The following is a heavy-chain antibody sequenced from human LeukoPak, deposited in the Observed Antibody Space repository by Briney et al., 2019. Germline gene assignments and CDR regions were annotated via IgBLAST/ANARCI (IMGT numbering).Heavy chain of an antibody. D-gene: IGHD6-13*01. CDR1: GGSISSYY. CDR2: IYNSGST. J-gene: IGHJ4*02. Sequence: SETLSLTCTVSGGSISSYYWSWIRQPAGQGLECIGHIYNSGSTNYNPSLKGRVTMSVATSKNQFSLHLSSVTAADTAVYYCARSAFLVTAPGLYYFAYWGQGTLVAVSS. V-gene: IGHV4-4*07. CDR3: ARSAFLVTAPGLYYFAY.